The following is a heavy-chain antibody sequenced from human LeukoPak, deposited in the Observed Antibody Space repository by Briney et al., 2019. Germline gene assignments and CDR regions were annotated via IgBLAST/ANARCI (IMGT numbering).Heavy chain of an antibody. J-gene: IGHJ4*02. V-gene: IGHV3-30*18. CDR2: ISYYGNNK. D-gene: IGHD3-10*01. CDR1: GFTFSSFG. CDR3: AKDLGSGSFHLKAFDS. Sequence: GGSLRLSCAASGFTFSSFGMHWVRQAPGKGLEWVALISYYGNNKYYPDSVKGRFTISRDNSKNTLYLQMNSLRADDTAVYYCAKDLGSGSFHLKAFDSWGQGTLVPVSS.